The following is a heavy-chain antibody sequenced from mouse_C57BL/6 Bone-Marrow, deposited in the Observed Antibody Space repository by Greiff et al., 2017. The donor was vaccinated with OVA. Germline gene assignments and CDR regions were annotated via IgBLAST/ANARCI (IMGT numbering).Heavy chain of an antibody. J-gene: IGHJ1*03. V-gene: IGHV1-55*01. CDR1: GYTFTSYW. CDR3: ARSYVISLGYFDV. Sequence: VQLQQPGAELVKPGASVKMSCKASGYTFTSYWITWVKQRPGQGLEWIGDIYPGSGSTNYNEKFKSKATLTVDTSSSTAYMQLSSLTSEDSAVYYCARSYVISLGYFDVWGTGTTVTVSS. CDR2: IYPGSGST. D-gene: IGHD1-1*01.